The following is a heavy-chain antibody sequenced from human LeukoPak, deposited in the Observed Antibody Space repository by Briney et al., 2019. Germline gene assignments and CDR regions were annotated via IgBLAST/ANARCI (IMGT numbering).Heavy chain of an antibody. J-gene: IGHJ5*02. V-gene: IGHV3-30*02. Sequence: GGSLRLSCAASGFTFSSYGMHWVRQAPGKGLEWVAFIRYDGSNKYYADSVKGRFTISRDNSKNTLYLQMNSLRAEDTAVYYCAREHDYGGNGWFDPWGQGTLVTVSS. D-gene: IGHD4-23*01. CDR1: GFTFSSYG. CDR2: IRYDGSNK. CDR3: AREHDYGGNGWFDP.